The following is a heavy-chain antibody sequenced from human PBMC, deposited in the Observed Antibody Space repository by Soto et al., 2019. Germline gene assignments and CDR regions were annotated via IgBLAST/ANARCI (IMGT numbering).Heavy chain of an antibody. J-gene: IGHJ4*02. CDR2: IYSSGSA. D-gene: IGHD3-10*01. CDR3: ARYYSHAGINSYFDQ. Sequence: QVQLQESGPGGVEPSQTLSLTCTVSGGSVSSSGDCWSWIRQHPGRGLEWIGYIYSSGSAYYNSSLKSRLTISLDTSKNQFSLNLCSVTAADTAVYYCARYYSHAGINSYFDQWGQGTLVTVSS. V-gene: IGHV4-31*03. CDR1: GGSVSSSGDC.